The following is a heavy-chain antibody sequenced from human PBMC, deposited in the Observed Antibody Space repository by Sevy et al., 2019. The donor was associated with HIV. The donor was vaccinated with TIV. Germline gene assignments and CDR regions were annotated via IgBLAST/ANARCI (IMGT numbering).Heavy chain of an antibody. CDR3: AKDRRNAAGAFYYYYYGMDV. J-gene: IGHJ6*02. D-gene: IGHD6-25*01. Sequence: GGSLRLSCAASGFTFSSYGMHWVRRAPVKGLEWAADRSYDGSNKYYADSVKGRFTISRDNSKNTLYLQMNSLRAEDTAVYYCAKDRRNAAGAFYYYYYGMDVWGQGTTVTVS. CDR2: RSYDGSNK. CDR1: GFTFSSYG. V-gene: IGHV3-30*18.